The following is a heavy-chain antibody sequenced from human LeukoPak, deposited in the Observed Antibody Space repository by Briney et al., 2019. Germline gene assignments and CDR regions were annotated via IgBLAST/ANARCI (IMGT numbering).Heavy chain of an antibody. J-gene: IGHJ4*02. Sequence: GGSLRLSCAASGLTFGDYYMSWIRQAPGKGLEWISFISSTSIYTEYADSVKGRFTISRDNANDSLYLQMNSLRAEDTAVYYCATLLRSQLVSVADYWGQGTLVTVSS. CDR2: ISSTSIYT. CDR3: ATLLRSQLVSVADY. V-gene: IGHV3-11*03. D-gene: IGHD6-13*01. CDR1: GLTFGDYY.